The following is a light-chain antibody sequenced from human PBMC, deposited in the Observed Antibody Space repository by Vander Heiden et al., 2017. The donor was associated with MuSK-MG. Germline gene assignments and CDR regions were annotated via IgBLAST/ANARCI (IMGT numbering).Light chain of an antibody. V-gene: IGKV3-15*01. CDR3: QQYNNWPLT. J-gene: IGKJ4*01. CDR2: GAS. CDR1: QNVNSS. Sequence: ETVVTVSPATLSASLGERATISCRASQNVNSSLARYQQKPGQVPRLVIYGASTRASGIPARFSGSGSGTEFTLTISSLQSEDFAVYSCQQYNNWPLTFGGGTKVEIK.